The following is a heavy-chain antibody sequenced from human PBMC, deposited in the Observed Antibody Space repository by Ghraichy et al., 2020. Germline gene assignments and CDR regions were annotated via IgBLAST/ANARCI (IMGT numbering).Heavy chain of an antibody. V-gene: IGHV1-18*04. CDR3: ARRRDAAMVDY. J-gene: IGHJ4*02. D-gene: IGHD5-18*01. CDR2: ISGYNGNT. Sequence: ASAKVSCKASSYTFSSYGISWVRQAPGQGLEWMGWISGYNGNTNYAQKLQGRVTMTTDTSTSTAYMELRSLRSDDTAVYYCARRRDAAMVDYWGQGTLVTVSS. CDR1: SYTFSSYG.